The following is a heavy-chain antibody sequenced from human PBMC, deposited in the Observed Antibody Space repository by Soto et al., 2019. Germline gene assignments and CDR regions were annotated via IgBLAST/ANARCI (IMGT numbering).Heavy chain of an antibody. Sequence: QVQLVQSGAEVKKPGSSVKVSCKASGGTFSSYTISWVRQAPGQGLEWMGRIIPILGIANYAQKYQGRVTITADKPTSTAYMELSSLRSEDTAVYYCARNRAAATLDYWGQGTLVTVSS. CDR2: IIPILGIA. D-gene: IGHD3-16*02. CDR3: ARNRAAATLDY. CDR1: GGTFSSYT. J-gene: IGHJ4*02. V-gene: IGHV1-69*02.